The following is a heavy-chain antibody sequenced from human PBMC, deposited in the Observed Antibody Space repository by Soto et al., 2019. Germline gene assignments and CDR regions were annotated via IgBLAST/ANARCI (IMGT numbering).Heavy chain of an antibody. CDR1: GYTFTRYD. V-gene: IGHV1-8*01. Sequence: ASVKVSCKASGYTFTRYDFNWVRQATGQGLEWMGWMNPNSGNTGYAQRFQGRVTMTRNTSISTAYMELSSLRSDDTAVYYCARTFSSSSSYCYYYIDVWGKGTTVTVSS. J-gene: IGHJ6*03. CDR3: ARTFSSSSSYCYYYIDV. D-gene: IGHD6-6*01. CDR2: MNPNSGNT.